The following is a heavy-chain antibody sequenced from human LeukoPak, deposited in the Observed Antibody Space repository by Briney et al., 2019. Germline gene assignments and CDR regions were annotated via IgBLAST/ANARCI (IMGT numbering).Heavy chain of an antibody. Sequence: SQTLSLTCSVSGDSISHGTYYWSWIRQPAGQGLEWIGRIYTTGVTNYNPSLKTRVTISVDPSLNQFSLNLTSVTAADTAVYYCAREFLASRRSWVDPWGQGTLVTVSS. J-gene: IGHJ5*02. V-gene: IGHV4-61*02. CDR3: AREFLASRRSWVDP. CDR1: GDSISHGTYY. D-gene: IGHD6-6*01. CDR2: IYTTGVT.